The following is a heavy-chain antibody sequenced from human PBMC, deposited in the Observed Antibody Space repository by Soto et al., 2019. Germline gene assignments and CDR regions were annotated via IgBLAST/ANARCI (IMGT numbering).Heavy chain of an antibody. CDR2: IYYSGST. Sequence: QVQLQESGPGLVKPSETLSLTCTVSGGSISSYYWSWIRQPPGQGLQWIGNIYYSGSTNYNPSLTSRVAISVDTSNNQVSLKLSSVTAADTAVYYCARVHEDYDLKPSGYDYMDVGGKGTTVTVSS. V-gene: IGHV4-59*01. CDR3: ARVHEDYDLKPSGYDYMDV. D-gene: IGHD3-16*01. J-gene: IGHJ6*03. CDR1: GGSISSYY.